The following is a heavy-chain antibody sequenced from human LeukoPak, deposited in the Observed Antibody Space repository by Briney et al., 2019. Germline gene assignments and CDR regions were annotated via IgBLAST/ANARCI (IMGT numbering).Heavy chain of an antibody. Sequence: ASVKVSCKASGYTFTSYGISWVRQAPGQGLEWIGWISAYNGNTNYAQKLQGRVTMTTDTSTSTAYMELRSLRSDDTAVYYCARVFRSSWPPDDAFDIWGQGTMVTVSS. CDR1: GYTFTSYG. CDR3: ARVFRSSWPPDDAFDI. V-gene: IGHV1-18*01. CDR2: ISAYNGNT. J-gene: IGHJ3*02. D-gene: IGHD6-13*01.